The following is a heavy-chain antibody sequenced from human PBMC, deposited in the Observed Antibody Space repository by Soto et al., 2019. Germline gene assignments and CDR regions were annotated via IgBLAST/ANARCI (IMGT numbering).Heavy chain of an antibody. CDR2: ISAYNGNT. J-gene: IGHJ3*02. D-gene: IGHD6-19*01. CDR3: ARDHGGSGWYFAFDI. Sequence: ASVRVSCKASGYTFTSYGISWVRQAPGQGLEWMGWISAYNGNTNYAQKLQGRVTMTTDTSTSTAYMELRSLRSDDTAVYYCARDHGGSGWYFAFDIWGQGTMVTVSS. CDR1: GYTFTSYG. V-gene: IGHV1-18*01.